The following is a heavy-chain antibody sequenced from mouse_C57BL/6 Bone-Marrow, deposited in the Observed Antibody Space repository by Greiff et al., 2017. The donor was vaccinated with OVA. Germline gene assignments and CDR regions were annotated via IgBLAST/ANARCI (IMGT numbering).Heavy chain of an antibody. CDR3: ARNLGFDY. V-gene: IGHV5-12*01. CDR1: GFTFSDYY. CDR2: ISNGGGST. Sequence: EVKLMESGGGLVQPGGSLKLSCAASGFTFSDYYMYWVRQTPEKRLEWVAYISNGGGSTYYPDTVQGRFTISRDNAKNTLYLQMSRLKSEDTAMYYCARNLGFDYWGQGTTLTVSS. J-gene: IGHJ2*01. D-gene: IGHD4-1*01.